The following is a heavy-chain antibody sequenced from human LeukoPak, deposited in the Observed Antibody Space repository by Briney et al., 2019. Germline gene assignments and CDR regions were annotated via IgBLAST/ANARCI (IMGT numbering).Heavy chain of an antibody. CDR3: ARDRVVGATAAFDY. D-gene: IGHD1-26*01. J-gene: IGHJ4*02. Sequence: ASVKVSCKASGGTFSSYAISWVRQAPGQGLEWMGGIIPIFGTANYAQKFQGRVTITADESTSPAYMELSSLRSEDTAVYYCARDRVVGATAAFDYWGQGTLVTVSS. CDR2: IIPIFGTA. V-gene: IGHV1-69*13. CDR1: GGTFSSYA.